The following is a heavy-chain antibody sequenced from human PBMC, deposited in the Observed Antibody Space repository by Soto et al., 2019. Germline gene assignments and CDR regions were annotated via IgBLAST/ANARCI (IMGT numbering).Heavy chain of an antibody. V-gene: IGHV4-39*01. CDR3: ARYDFWRSNGYFDY. CDR2: IYYSGST. Sequence: PSETLSLTCTVSGGSISSSSYYWGWIRQPPGKGLEWIGSIYYSGSTYYNPSLKSRVTISVDTSKNQFSLKLSSVTAADTAVYYCARYDFWRSNGYFDYWGQGTLVTVSS. D-gene: IGHD3-3*01. CDR1: GGSISSSSYY. J-gene: IGHJ4*02.